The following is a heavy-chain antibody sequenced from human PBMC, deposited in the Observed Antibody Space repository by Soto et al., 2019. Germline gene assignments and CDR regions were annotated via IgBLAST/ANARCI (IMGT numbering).Heavy chain of an antibody. D-gene: IGHD3-22*01. CDR3: ARVLYDSYYYGMDV. V-gene: IGHV3-30-3*01. CDR2: ISYDGSNK. J-gene: IGHJ6*02. CDR1: GFTFSSYA. Sequence: GGSLRLSCAASGFTFSSYAMHWVRQAPGKGLEWVAVISYDGSNKYYADSVKGRFTISRDNSKNTLYLQMNSLRAEDTAVYYCARVLYDSYYYGMDVWGQGTTVTVSS.